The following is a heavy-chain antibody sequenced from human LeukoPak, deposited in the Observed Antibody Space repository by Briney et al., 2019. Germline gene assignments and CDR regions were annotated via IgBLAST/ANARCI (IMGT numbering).Heavy chain of an antibody. V-gene: IGHV1-8*01. CDR3: ARLVVRGTTGDGGDY. D-gene: IGHD3-10*01. Sequence: ASVKVSCKASGYTFTSYDVHWVRQATEQGLEWMGWMNPNSGNTGYAQKFQGRVTMTRDTSISTAYMELNSLRSEDTAVYYCARLVVRGTTGDGGDYWGQGTLVTVSS. J-gene: IGHJ4*02. CDR2: MNPNSGNT. CDR1: GYTFTSYD.